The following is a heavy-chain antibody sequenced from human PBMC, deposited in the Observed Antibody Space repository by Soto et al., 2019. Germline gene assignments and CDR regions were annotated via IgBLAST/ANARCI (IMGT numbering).Heavy chain of an antibody. CDR3: ARFSPPRKSYDSNPGWFDP. D-gene: IGHD3-22*01. Sequence: SETLSLTWTVSGGSLNGYDGPWIRQSPGKGLEWVGYVSSTGSTNYNPSLKSRVTLSLDTSTNEVSLSLTSVTAADAAVYFCARFSPPRKSYDSNPGWFDPWGQGIMVTVSS. CDR1: GGSLNGYD. V-gene: IGHV4-59*01. J-gene: IGHJ5*02. CDR2: VSSTGST.